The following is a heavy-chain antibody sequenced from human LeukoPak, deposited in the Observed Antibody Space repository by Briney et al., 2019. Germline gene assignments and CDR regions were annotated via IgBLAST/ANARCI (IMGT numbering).Heavy chain of an antibody. J-gene: IGHJ6*03. CDR1: GFTFSSRDW. D-gene: IGHD3-10*01. V-gene: IGHV3-7*01. CDR2: IKQDGSEK. CDR3: ARDPPVSVTMVRGGYMDV. Sequence: GGSLRLSCVASGFTFSSRDWMTWVRQAPGKGLEWVANIKQDGSEKNYVDSVKGRFTISRDNAKNIVYLQMNSLRAEDTAAYYCARDPPVSVTMVRGGYMDVWGKGTTVTISS.